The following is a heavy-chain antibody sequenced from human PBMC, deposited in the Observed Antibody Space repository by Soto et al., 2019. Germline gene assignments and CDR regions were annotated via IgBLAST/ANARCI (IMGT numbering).Heavy chain of an antibody. CDR3: ARDLSIRGSYLFQ. Sequence: ASVQVSCKASGYTFTSYAIHWVRQAPGQRLEWMGWINAGNGNTKYSQKFQGRVTITRDTSASAAYMELSSLRSEDTAVYYCARDLSIRGSYLFQWGQGTLVTVSS. J-gene: IGHJ4*02. CDR1: GYTFTSYA. V-gene: IGHV1-3*01. D-gene: IGHD3-16*02. CDR2: INAGNGNT.